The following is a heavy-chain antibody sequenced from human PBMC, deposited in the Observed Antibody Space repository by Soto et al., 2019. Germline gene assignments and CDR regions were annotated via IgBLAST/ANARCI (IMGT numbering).Heavy chain of an antibody. CDR3: ARDRLMATAGTARHYFGLDV. V-gene: IGHV4-31*03. J-gene: IGHJ6*02. Sequence: TLSRTCTVSVGSIRSGGYYWSWFLQSPRRGLEWIGNIYYSGSTYYNPSLKSRLTISVDTSKNQFSLNLSSVTAADTAVYYCARDRLMATAGTARHYFGLDVWGQGTTVTVSS. D-gene: IGHD5-18*01. CDR2: IYYSGST. CDR1: VGSIRSGGYY.